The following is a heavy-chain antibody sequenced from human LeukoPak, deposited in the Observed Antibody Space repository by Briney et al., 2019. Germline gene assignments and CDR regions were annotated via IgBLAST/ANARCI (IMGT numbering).Heavy chain of an antibody. CDR3: ARGSRGYYYDSSGYYSDDAFDI. V-gene: IGHV4-30-2*01. CDR1: GGSISSGGYS. Sequence: SETLSLTCAVSGGSISSGGYSWSWIRQPPGKGLEWIGYIYHSGSTYFNPSLKSRVTISVDRSKNQFSLKLSSVTAADTAVYYCARGSRGYYYDSSGYYSDDAFDIWGQGTMVTVSS. CDR2: IYHSGST. J-gene: IGHJ3*02. D-gene: IGHD3-22*01.